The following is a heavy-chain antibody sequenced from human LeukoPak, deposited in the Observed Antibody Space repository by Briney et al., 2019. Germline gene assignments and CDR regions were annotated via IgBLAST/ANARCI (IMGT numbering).Heavy chain of an antibody. Sequence: PSETLSLTCNVSGGSISSGGSRWSWIRQHPWKGLEWIGYIYYSGSTYYNPSLESRLTMSVDTSKSQFSLHLTSVTAADTAVYYCARDWGTYFDYWGQGTLVTVSS. D-gene: IGHD7-27*01. J-gene: IGHJ4*02. V-gene: IGHV4-31*03. CDR1: GGSISSGGSR. CDR3: ARDWGTYFDY. CDR2: IYYSGST.